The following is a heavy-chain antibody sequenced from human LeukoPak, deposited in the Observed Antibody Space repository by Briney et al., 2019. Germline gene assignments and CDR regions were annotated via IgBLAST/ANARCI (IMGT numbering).Heavy chain of an antibody. Sequence: PGGSLRLSCAASGFSFSIYRMNWVRQAPGKGPEWIAYIHLSGAPIHYAEPVKGRFTISRDNAKNSLYLQMNSLRAEDTAVYYCVKDGHCTHTSCYYFDYWGQGTLVTVSS. CDR1: GFSFSIYR. J-gene: IGHJ4*02. V-gene: IGHV3-48*04. CDR2: IHLSGAPI. CDR3: VKDGHCTHTSCYYFDY. D-gene: IGHD2-2*01.